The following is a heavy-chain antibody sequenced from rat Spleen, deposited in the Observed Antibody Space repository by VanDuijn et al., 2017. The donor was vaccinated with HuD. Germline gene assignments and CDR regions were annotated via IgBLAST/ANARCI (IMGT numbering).Heavy chain of an antibody. CDR1: GFTFSDYN. V-gene: IGHV5-7*01. CDR3: AREGNSGYDY. CDR2: ISFDGSST. D-gene: IGHD4-3*01. Sequence: EVQLVESGGGLVQPGRSLKLSCAASGFTFSDYNMAWVRQAPKKGLEWVATISFDGSSTYYRDSVKGRFTISRDNAKSTLYLQMDSLRSEDTATYYCAREGNSGYDYWGQRVMVTVSS. J-gene: IGHJ2*01.